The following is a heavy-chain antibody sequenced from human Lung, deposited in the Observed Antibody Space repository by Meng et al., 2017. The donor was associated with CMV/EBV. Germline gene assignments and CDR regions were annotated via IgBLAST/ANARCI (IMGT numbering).Heavy chain of an antibody. CDR2: IRSKANSYAT. CDR1: GFTFSGSA. V-gene: IGHV3-73*01. Sequence: GGSLRLXXAASGFTFSGSAMHWVRQASGKGLEWVGRIRSKANSYATAYAASVKGRFTISRDDSKNTAYLQMNSLKTEDTAVYYCTRHEREYYYGSSGTPYHYYYGMDVWGQGTXVTVSS. CDR3: TRHEREYYYGSSGTPYHYYYGMDV. J-gene: IGHJ6*02. D-gene: IGHD3-22*01.